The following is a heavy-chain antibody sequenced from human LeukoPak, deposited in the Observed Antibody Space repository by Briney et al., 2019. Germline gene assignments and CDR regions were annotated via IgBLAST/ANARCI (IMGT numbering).Heavy chain of an antibody. D-gene: IGHD3-10*01. CDR2: INHSGST. CDR3: ATLSLWFGESGFDP. J-gene: IGHJ5*02. V-gene: IGHV4-34*01. CDR1: GGSFSGYY. Sequence: SETLSLTCAVYGGSFSGYYWSWIRQPPGKGLEWIGEINHSGSTNYNPSLKSRVTISVDTSKNQFSLKLSSLTAADTAVYYCATLSLWFGESGFDPWGQGTLVTVSS.